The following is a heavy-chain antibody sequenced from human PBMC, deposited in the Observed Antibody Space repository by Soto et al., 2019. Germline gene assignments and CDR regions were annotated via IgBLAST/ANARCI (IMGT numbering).Heavy chain of an antibody. CDR1: GFRFRDYW. J-gene: IGHJ4*02. Sequence: EVQLVGSGGGLVQPGGSLRLSCAASGFRFRDYWMYWVRQPPGKGLEWVANIKQDGSEKYYVDSVKGRFTISRDNARNSLFLQMDSLRAEDTAVYFCARVTTMGGYWGQGTLVTVSS. CDR2: IKQDGSEK. D-gene: IGHD4-17*01. CDR3: ARVTTMGGY. V-gene: IGHV3-7*01.